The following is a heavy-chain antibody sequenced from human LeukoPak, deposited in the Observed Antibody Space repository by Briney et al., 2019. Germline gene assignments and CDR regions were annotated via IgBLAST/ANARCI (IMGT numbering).Heavy chain of an antibody. V-gene: IGHV4-4*07. CDR2: ISITEGT. CDR3: ARLDYSNSYFDY. CDR1: GGSVNTYY. J-gene: IGHJ4*02. D-gene: IGHD4-11*01. Sequence: SETLSLTCSVSGGSVNTYYWSWIRQSAGKGLEWIGRISITEGTNYNPSLKGRVSMSVDASKNQVSLKLGSVTAADTAVYYCARLDYSNSYFDYWGQGTLVTVSS.